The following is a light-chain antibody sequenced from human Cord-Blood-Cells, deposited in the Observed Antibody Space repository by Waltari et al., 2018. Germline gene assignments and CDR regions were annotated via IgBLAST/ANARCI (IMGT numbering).Light chain of an antibody. CDR1: QSISSY. V-gene: IGKV1-39*01. Sequence: DIQVTQSHSSLSASVGDRVTITCRASQSISSYLNWYQQNPGKAPKLLIYAASSLQSGVPSRFSGSGSGTDFTLTISSLQPEDFATYYCQQSYSTPYAFGQGTKLEIK. CDR2: AAS. J-gene: IGKJ2*01. CDR3: QQSYSTPYA.